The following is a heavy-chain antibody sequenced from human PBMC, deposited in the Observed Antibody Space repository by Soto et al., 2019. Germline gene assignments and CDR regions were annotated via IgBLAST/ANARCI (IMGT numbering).Heavy chain of an antibody. D-gene: IGHD2-2*01. CDR3: ARARGYGSRTSCESCDY. V-gene: IGHV1-3*01. J-gene: IGHJ4*02. CDR2: INAGNGHT. Sequence: GAAEKVSCKASGYHFTSYPMYWVRQAPGQRLEWMGWINAGNGHTKYSQKFQDRVAITRDTSASTAYMELSSLRSEDTAVYYCARARGYGSRTSCESCDYWGQGSLVALSS. CDR1: GYHFTSYP.